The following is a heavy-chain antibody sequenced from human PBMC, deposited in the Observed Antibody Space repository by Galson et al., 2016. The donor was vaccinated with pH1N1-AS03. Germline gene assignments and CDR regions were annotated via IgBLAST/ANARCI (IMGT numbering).Heavy chain of an antibody. Sequence: SLRLSCAASGFAFRSHSMNWVRQAPGKGLEWVANIKEDGSEKYYVDSVKGRFTISRDNAKNSLYLQMDSLRSEDTAVYYCATPGRRNYYFSHWGQGTLVTVSS. D-gene: IGHD3-3*01. V-gene: IGHV3-7*03. CDR1: GFAFRSHS. CDR3: ATPGRRNYYFSH. CDR2: IKEDGSEK. J-gene: IGHJ4*02.